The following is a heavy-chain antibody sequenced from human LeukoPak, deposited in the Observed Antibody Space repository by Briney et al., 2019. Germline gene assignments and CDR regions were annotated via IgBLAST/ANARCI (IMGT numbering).Heavy chain of an antibody. V-gene: IGHV4-59*01. CDR3: AREAPGIAVADY. CDR1: GGSISSYY. D-gene: IGHD6-19*01. Sequence: SETLSLTCTVSGGSISSYYWSWIRQPPGKGLEWIGYIYYCGSTNYNPSLKSRVTISVDTSKNQFSLKLSSVTAADTAVYYCAREAPGIAVADYWGQGTLVTVSS. J-gene: IGHJ4*02. CDR2: IYYCGST.